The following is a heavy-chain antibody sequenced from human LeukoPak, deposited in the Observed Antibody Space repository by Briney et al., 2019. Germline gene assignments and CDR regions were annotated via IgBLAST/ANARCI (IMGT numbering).Heavy chain of an antibody. J-gene: IGHJ5*02. CDR3: ARDQPNSGRAFDP. V-gene: IGHV4-4*07. CDR1: GGSISSYY. D-gene: IGHD3-10*01. Sequence: PSETLSLTCTVSGGSISSYYWTWLRQPAGKGLEWIGHIYTSGGTNYNPSLKSRVTLSVDTSKNQFSLKLTSVTAADTAMYYCARDQPNSGRAFDPWGQGTLVTVSS. CDR2: IYTSGGT.